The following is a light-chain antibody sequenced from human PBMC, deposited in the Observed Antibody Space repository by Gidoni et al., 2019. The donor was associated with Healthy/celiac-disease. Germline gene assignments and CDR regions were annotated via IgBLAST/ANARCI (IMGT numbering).Light chain of an antibody. J-gene: IGLJ2*01. CDR1: SSDVGGYNY. Sequence: QSALTQPASVSGSPGQSITISCTGTSSDVGGYNYVSWYQQHPGKAPKLKIYEVSNRPSGVSNRFFGSKSGNTASLTISGLQAEAEADYYCSSYTSSSTLVFGGGTKLTVL. CDR3: SSYTSSSTLV. CDR2: EVS. V-gene: IGLV2-14*01.